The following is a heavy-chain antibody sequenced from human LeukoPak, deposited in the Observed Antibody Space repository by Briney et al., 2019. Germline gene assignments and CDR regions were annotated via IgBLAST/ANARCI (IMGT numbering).Heavy chain of an antibody. J-gene: IGHJ4*02. CDR2: ISSSGSYI. Sequence: GGSLRLSCAASGFIFSTYTMNWVRQAPGKGLEWVSSISSSGSYIYYADSLKGRFTISRDNAKNSLYLQMNSLRAEDTAVYYCAREMIDSAYFDYWGQGTLVTASS. V-gene: IGHV3-21*01. CDR3: AREMIDSAYFDY. D-gene: IGHD3-22*01. CDR1: GFIFSTYT.